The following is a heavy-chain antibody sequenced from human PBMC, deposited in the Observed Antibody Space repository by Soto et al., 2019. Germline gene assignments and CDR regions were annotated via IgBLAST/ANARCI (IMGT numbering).Heavy chain of an antibody. Sequence: EVQLVESGGGLVKPGGSLRLSCAASGFTFSDAWMTWVRQGPGKGLEWVGRIISKTDGETADYAAPVKGRFSISRDDSKNMLYLQINSLKTEDTGVYYCTTDYFFGSGTGDYWGQGSLVTVSS. J-gene: IGHJ4*02. CDR1: GFTFSDAW. CDR2: IISKTDGETA. CDR3: TTDYFFGSGTGDY. D-gene: IGHD3-10*01. V-gene: IGHV3-15*01.